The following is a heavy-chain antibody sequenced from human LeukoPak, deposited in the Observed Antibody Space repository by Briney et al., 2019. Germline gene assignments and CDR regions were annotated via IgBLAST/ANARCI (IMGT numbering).Heavy chain of an antibody. CDR1: GGSISSGSYY. CDR2: IYTSGST. Sequence: PSETLSLTCTVSGGSISSGSYYWSWIRQPAGKGLEWIGRIYTSGSTNYNPSLKSRVTISVDTSKNRFSLKLSSVTAADTAVYYCARDGYNYDGFDIWGQGTMVTVSS. J-gene: IGHJ3*02. CDR3: ARDGYNYDGFDI. D-gene: IGHD5-24*01. V-gene: IGHV4-61*02.